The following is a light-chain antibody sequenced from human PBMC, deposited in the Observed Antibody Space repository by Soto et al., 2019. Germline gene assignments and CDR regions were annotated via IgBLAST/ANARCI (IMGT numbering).Light chain of an antibody. V-gene: IGKV2-28*01. CDR3: MKALQTPYT. Sequence: EIVMTQSPLSLPVTPGESASITCRTSQSLLHSNGYNYLDWYLQKPGQSPQLLMYLGSNRASGVPDRFSGSGSGTDFTLKISRVEAEDVGVYYFMKALQTPYTFGQGTKLEIK. CDR1: QSLLHSNGYNY. CDR2: LGS. J-gene: IGKJ2*01.